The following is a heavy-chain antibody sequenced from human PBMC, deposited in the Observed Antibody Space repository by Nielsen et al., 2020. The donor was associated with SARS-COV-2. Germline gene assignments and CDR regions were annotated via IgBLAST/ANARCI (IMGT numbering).Heavy chain of an antibody. V-gene: IGHV3-7*03. Sequence: GESLKISCAASGFTFSSYWMSWVRQAPGKGLEWVANIKQDGSEKYYVDSVQGRFTISRDNAKNSLYLQMNSLRAEDTAVYYCARPEVWYEELPFDYWGQGTLVTVSS. CDR2: IKQDGSEK. CDR1: GFTFSSYW. D-gene: IGHD6-13*01. CDR3: ARPEVWYEELPFDY. J-gene: IGHJ4*02.